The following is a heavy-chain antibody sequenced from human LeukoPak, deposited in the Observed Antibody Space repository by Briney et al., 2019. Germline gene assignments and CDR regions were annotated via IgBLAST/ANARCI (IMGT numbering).Heavy chain of an antibody. V-gene: IGHV1-46*01. Sequence: ASVKVSCKASGYTFTSYYMHWVRQAPGQGLEWMGIINPSGGSTSYAQKFQGRVTMTRDMSTSTVYMELSSLRSEDTAVYYCARDLVGYCSGGSCYDWFDPWGQGTLVTVSS. CDR2: INPSGGST. CDR1: GYTFTSYY. J-gene: IGHJ5*02. D-gene: IGHD2-15*01. CDR3: ARDLVGYCSGGSCYDWFDP.